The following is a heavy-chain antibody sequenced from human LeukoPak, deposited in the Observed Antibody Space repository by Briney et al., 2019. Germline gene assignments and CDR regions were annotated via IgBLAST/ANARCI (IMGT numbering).Heavy chain of an antibody. D-gene: IGHD3-3*01. CDR1: GFTFSTYA. Sequence: GGSLRLSCAASGFTFSTYAMHWVRQAPGKGLEYVSDISSNGGSTYYANSVKGRFTISRDNSKNTLYLQMGSLRAEDMAVYYCARAVDFWSGYDYWGQGTLVTVSS. CDR3: ARAVDFWSGYDY. CDR2: ISSNGGST. V-gene: IGHV3-64*01. J-gene: IGHJ4*02.